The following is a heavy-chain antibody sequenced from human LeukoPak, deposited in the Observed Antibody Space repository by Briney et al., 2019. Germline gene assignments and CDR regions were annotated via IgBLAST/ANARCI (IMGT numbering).Heavy chain of an antibody. Sequence: SKTLSHTCTVSGGSISSSSYYWGWIRQPPGKGLEWIGSIYYSGSTYYNPTLKSRVTISVDTSKNQFSLKLSSVTAADTAVYYCARVRYFDWFNDYWGQGTLVTVSS. J-gene: IGHJ4*02. D-gene: IGHD3-9*01. CDR2: IYYSGST. CDR1: GGSISSSSYY. CDR3: ARVRYFDWFNDY. V-gene: IGHV4-39*01.